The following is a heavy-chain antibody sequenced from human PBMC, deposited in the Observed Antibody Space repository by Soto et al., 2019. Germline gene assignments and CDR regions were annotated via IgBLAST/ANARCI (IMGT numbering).Heavy chain of an antibody. Sequence: QVQLQESGPGLVKPSQTLSLTCTVSGGSISSGGYYWSWIRQHPGKGLEWIGYIYYSGSTYYNPSLKSRVTISVATSKNQFSLKLSSVAAADTAVYSCARVRGGGPFDDWGQGTLVTVSS. V-gene: IGHV4-31*03. CDR2: IYYSGST. CDR1: GGSISSGGYY. CDR3: ARVRGGGPFDD. D-gene: IGHD1-26*01. J-gene: IGHJ4*02.